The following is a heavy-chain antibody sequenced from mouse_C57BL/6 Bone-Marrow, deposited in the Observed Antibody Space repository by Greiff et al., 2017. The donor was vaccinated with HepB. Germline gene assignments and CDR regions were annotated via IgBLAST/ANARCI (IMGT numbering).Heavy chain of an antibody. V-gene: IGHV5-6*01. D-gene: IGHD2-4*01. CDR1: GFTFSSYG. J-gene: IGHJ2*01. CDR2: ISSGGSYT. Sequence: EVQLVESGGDLVKPGGSLKLSCAASGFTFSSYGMSWVRQTPDKRLEWVATISSGGSYTYYPDSVKGRFTISRDNAKNTLYLQMSSLKSEDTAMYYCARHVITRDYWGQGTTLTVSS. CDR3: ARHVITRDY.